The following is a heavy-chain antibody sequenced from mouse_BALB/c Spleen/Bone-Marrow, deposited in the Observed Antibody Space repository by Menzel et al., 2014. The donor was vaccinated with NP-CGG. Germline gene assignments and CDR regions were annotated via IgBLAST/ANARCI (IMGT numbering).Heavy chain of an antibody. D-gene: IGHD1-1*01. CDR1: GYSFTGYF. V-gene: IGHV1-20*02. Sequence: VQLKESGPELVKPGASVKISCKASGYSFTGYFMNWVMQSHGKSLEWIGRINPYNGDTFYNQKFKGKATLTVDKSSSTAHMELRSLASEDSAVYYCARSGYYGSSYFDYWGQGTTFTVSS. J-gene: IGHJ2*01. CDR2: INPYNGDT. CDR3: ARSGYYGSSYFDY.